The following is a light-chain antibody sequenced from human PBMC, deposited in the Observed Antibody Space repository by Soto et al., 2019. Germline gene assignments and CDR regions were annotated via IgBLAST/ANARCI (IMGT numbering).Light chain of an antibody. CDR2: EVS. Sequence: QSALTQSASVSGSPGQSITISCTGTSSDIGGYNYVSWYQQHPDKAPKLMIFEVSNRPTGVSNRVSGTKSGNTASLTISGLLPEHEADYYCSSYTTSSTVAFGGGTTLTVL. CDR3: SSYTTSSTVA. J-gene: IGLJ2*01. V-gene: IGLV2-14*01. CDR1: SSDIGGYNY.